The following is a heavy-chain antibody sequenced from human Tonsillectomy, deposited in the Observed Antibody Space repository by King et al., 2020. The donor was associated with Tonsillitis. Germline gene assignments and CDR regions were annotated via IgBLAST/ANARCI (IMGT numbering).Heavy chain of an antibody. V-gene: IGHV4-31*03. CDR3: ARVGNLTMIVADAFDI. CDR2: IYYSGST. CDR1: GGSISSSGYY. Sequence: QLQESGPGLVKPSQTLSLTCTVSGGSISSSGYYWSWIRQHPGKGLEWIGYIYYSGSTYYNPSLKSRVTISVDTSKNQFSLKLSSVTAADTAGYYCARVGNLTMIVADAFDIWGQGTMVTLSS. J-gene: IGHJ3*02. D-gene: IGHD3-22*01.